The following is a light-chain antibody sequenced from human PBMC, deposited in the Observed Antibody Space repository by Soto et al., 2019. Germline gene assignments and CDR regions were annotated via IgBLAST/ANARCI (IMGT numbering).Light chain of an antibody. CDR2: GTS. Sequence: EIVMTQSPATLSVSPGERATLSCMASQSVSSNLAWYQQKPGQAPRLLIYGTSTSATGIPARFSCSRSGTEFTLTISSLQAEDFAVYYCQQYNNWPPGAFGQGTKLEIK. J-gene: IGKJ2*01. CDR1: QSVSSN. CDR3: QQYNNWPPGA. V-gene: IGKV3-15*01.